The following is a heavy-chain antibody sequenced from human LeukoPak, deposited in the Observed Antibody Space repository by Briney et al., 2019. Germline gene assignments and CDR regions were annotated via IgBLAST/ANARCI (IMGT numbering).Heavy chain of an antibody. CDR2: IGGSGGNT. J-gene: IGHJ3*02. Sequence: GGSLRLSCAASGFIFSSYSMSWVRQAPGKGLEWVSAIGGSGGNTYYADSVKGRFTISRDNSKNTLYLQMSSLRAEDTAVYYCARDGDHRAFDIWGQGTMVTVSS. D-gene: IGHD7-27*01. CDR3: ARDGDHRAFDI. CDR1: GFIFSSYS. V-gene: IGHV3-23*01.